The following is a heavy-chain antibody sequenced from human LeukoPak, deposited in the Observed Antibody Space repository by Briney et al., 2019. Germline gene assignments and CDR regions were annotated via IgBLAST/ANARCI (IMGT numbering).Heavy chain of an antibody. CDR1: GFTFSDYW. D-gene: IGHD3-10*01. V-gene: IGHV3-74*01. CDR2: INSDGSRT. Sequence: PGGSLRLSCTASGFTFSDYWMHWVRQAPGKGLAWVSRINSDGSRTNYADSVKGRFTISRDNSKNTLYLQMNSLRAEDTAVYYCAKGDSDSGTRSPDYWGQGTLVTVSS. CDR3: AKGDSDSGTRSPDY. J-gene: IGHJ4*02.